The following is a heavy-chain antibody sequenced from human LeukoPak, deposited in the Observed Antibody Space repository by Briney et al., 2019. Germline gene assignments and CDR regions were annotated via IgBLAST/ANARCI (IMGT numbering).Heavy chain of an antibody. D-gene: IGHD4-17*01. Sequence: GGSLRLSCAASGFTFSSYGMHWVRQAPGKGLEWVAFIRYDGSNKYYADSVKGRFTISRDNSKNTLYLQMNSLRAEDTAVYYCAKPYGDYLGYYYYYYMDVWGKGTTVTISS. CDR1: GFTFSSYG. J-gene: IGHJ6*03. CDR2: IRYDGSNK. CDR3: AKPYGDYLGYYYYYYMDV. V-gene: IGHV3-30*02.